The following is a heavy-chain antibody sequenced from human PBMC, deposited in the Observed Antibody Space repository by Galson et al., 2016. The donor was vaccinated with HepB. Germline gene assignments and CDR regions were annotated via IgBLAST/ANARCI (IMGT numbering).Heavy chain of an antibody. Sequence: PALVKPTQTLTLTCTFSGFSLSTSGMCVSWIRQPPGKALEWLALLDWDDDKYYSTSLKTRLTISKDTSKNQVVLTKTNMDPVDTATYYCARIRGIAAAGPFDYWGQGTLVTVSS. J-gene: IGHJ4*02. D-gene: IGHD6-13*01. CDR2: LDWDDDK. CDR3: ARIRGIAAAGPFDY. CDR1: GFSLSTSGMC. V-gene: IGHV2-70*01.